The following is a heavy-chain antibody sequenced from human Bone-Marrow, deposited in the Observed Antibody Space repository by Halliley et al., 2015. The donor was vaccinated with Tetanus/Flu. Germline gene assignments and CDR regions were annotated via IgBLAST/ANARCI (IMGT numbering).Heavy chain of an antibody. CDR1: GYRFTSFG. CDR3: AREGEKLVAGGRGGFDP. V-gene: IGHV1-18*01. CDR2: ISGYDGNA. J-gene: IGHJ5*02. Sequence: QLVQSGGEVKKPGASVKVSCKASGYRFTSFGITWVRQAPGQGLEWMGWISGYDGNAGYAQSLQGRVTMTTDTSTNTACMELRSLRSDDTAVYYCAREGEKLVAGGRGGFDPWGQGTLVTVSS. D-gene: IGHD6-19*01.